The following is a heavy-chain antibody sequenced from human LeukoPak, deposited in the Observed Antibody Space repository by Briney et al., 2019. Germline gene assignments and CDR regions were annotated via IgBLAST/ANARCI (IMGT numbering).Heavy chain of an antibody. V-gene: IGHV3-23*01. CDR3: AKSFDFWSGYPQAN. J-gene: IGHJ4*02. Sequence: PGGSLRLSCAASGFTFSSYAMSWVRQAPGKGLEWVSAISGSGGSTYYADSVKGRFTISRDNSKNTLYLQMNSLRAEDAAVYYCAKSFDFWSGYPQANWGQGTLVTASS. CDR2: ISGSGGST. D-gene: IGHD3-3*01. CDR1: GFTFSSYA.